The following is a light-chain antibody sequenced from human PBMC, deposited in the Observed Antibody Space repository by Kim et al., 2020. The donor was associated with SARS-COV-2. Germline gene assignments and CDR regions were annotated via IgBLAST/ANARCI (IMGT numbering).Light chain of an antibody. J-gene: IGLJ2*01. Sequence: HSVLTQPHSASGTPGQRVTISCSGGSSNIGINHVNWYHLLPGTAPKLLIYYHDQRPSGVPDRFSGSKSGASASLAINGLQSDDEGVYYCAAWDDRLNAVFFGGGTKVTFL. CDR3: AAWDDRLNAVF. CDR1: SSNIGINH. V-gene: IGLV1-44*01. CDR2: YHD.